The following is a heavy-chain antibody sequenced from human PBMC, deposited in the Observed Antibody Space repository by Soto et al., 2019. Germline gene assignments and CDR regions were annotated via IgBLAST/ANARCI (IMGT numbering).Heavy chain of an antibody. CDR3: AIGYCSSTSCYTGYYGMDV. Sequence: ASVKVSCKASGGTFSSYAISWVRQAPGQGLEWMGGIIPIFGTANYAQKFQGRVTITADESTSTAYMELSSLRSEDTAVYYCAIGYCSSTSCYTGYYGMDVWGQGTTVTVSS. CDR1: GGTFSSYA. J-gene: IGHJ6*02. V-gene: IGHV1-69*13. CDR2: IIPIFGTA. D-gene: IGHD2-2*02.